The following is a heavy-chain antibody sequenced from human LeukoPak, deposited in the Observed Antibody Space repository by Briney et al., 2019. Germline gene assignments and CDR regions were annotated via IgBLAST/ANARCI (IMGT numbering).Heavy chain of an antibody. J-gene: IGHJ4*02. D-gene: IGHD3-10*01. Sequence: PGGSLRLSCVASGFTFSSFWMSWVRLTPGKGLEWVANIDQGGSATYYVGSVKGRFTISRDNAKNSLYLQMHSLSAEDTAVYYCARYSGTYRDYWGQGTLVTVSS. CDR2: IDQGGSAT. CDR1: GFTFSSFW. V-gene: IGHV3-7*01. CDR3: ARYSGTYRDY.